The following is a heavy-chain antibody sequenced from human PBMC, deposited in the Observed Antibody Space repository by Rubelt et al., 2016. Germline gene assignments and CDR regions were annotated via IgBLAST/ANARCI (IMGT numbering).Heavy chain of an antibody. CDR2: INPNSGGT. Sequence: QVQLVQSGAEVKKPGASVKVSCKASGYTFTSYAMHWVRQAPGQRLEWMGRINPNSGGTNYAQKFPGRVTMTRDTSIRTAYMGLSRLGSDDTAVYYCARFDLELRDYGDVGPYYYGMDVWGQGTTVTVSS. CDR3: ARFDLELRDYGDVGPYYYGMDV. CDR1: GYTFTSYA. J-gene: IGHJ6*02. D-gene: IGHD4-17*01. V-gene: IGHV1-2*06.